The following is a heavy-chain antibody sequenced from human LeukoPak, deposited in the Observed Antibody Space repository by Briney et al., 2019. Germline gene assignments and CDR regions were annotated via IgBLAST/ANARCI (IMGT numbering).Heavy chain of an antibody. CDR3: AKDLTYESSGSVIDN. CDR1: GFTFEAFT. Sequence: PGGSLRLSCAASGFTFEAFTMHWVRHVPGKTLEWVSLVSWDGTAYYSDSVKGQFTISRDNGESSLYLQMDTLRTEDTAFYYCAKDLTYESSGSVIDNWGLGTLVTVSS. CDR2: VSWDGTA. J-gene: IGHJ4*02. D-gene: IGHD3-22*01. V-gene: IGHV3-43*01.